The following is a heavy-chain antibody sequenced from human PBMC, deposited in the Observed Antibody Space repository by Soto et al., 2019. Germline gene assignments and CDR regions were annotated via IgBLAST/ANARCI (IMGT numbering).Heavy chain of an antibody. CDR1: GGSISSSSYY. Sequence: PSETLSLTCTVSGGSISSSSYYWGWIRQPPGKGLEWIGSIYYSGSTYDNPSLKSRVTISVDTSKNQFSLKLSSVTAADTAVYYCARSHDYNYGGSGGQNDYWGRGTLVTVSS. CDR3: ARSHDYNYGGSGGQNDY. CDR2: IYYSGST. D-gene: IGHD4-4*01. V-gene: IGHV4-39*07. J-gene: IGHJ4*02.